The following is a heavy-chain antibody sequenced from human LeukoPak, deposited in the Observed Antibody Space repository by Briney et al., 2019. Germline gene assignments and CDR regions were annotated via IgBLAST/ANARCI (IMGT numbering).Heavy chain of an antibody. V-gene: IGHV5-51*01. J-gene: IGHJ4*02. CDR2: IYPGDSDT. CDR3: ARANYDYVWGSYRYSYFDY. CDR1: GYSFTSYW. D-gene: IGHD3-16*02. Sequence: GESLQISCKGSGYSFTSYWIGWVRQMPGKGLEWMGIIYPGDSDTRYSPSFQGQVTISADKSISTAYLQWSSLKASDTAMYYCARANYDYVWGSYRYSYFDYWGQGTLVTVSS.